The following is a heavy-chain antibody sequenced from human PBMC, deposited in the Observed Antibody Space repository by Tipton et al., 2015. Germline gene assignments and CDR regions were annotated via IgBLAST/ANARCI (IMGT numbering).Heavy chain of an antibody. J-gene: IGHJ4*02. CDR2: IYYSGST. CDR1: GGSITSYY. Sequence: TLSLTCNVSGGSITSYYWSWIRQPPGKGLEWIGYIYYSGSTKYSPSLKSRVTISVDSSKTQLSLKLTSVTAADTAVYYCACQDYDSLTRDYQTVDYWGQGTLVTVSS. V-gene: IGHV4-59*08. CDR3: ACQDYDSLTRDYQTVDY. D-gene: IGHD3-9*01.